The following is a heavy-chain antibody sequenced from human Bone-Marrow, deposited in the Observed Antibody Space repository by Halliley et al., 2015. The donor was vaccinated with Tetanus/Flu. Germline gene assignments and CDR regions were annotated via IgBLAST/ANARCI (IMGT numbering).Heavy chain of an antibody. CDR3: ARGRNFDGYGGDVFDV. J-gene: IGHJ3*01. CDR1: SGPISSYS. CDR2: ISYSGST. V-gene: IGHV4-59*01. Sequence: LRLSCTVSSGPISSYSWSWIRQPPGKGLEWIGYISYSGSTNYNPSLKSRVTISLHASKNQFSLKLTSVTAADAAMYYCARGRNFDGYGGDVFDVWGQGTMVTFSS. D-gene: IGHD5-12*01.